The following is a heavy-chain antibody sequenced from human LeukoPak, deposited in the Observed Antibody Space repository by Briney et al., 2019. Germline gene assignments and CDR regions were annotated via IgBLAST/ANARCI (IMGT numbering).Heavy chain of an antibody. Sequence: PGGSLRLSCAASGFTFDDYTMHWVRQAPGKGLEWVSLISWDGGSTYYADSVKGRFTISRDNSKNSLYLQMNSLRTEDTAVYYCARPTYAYSSSWYPPFDAFDIWGQGTMVTVSS. V-gene: IGHV3-43*01. CDR3: ARPTYAYSSSWYPPFDAFDI. J-gene: IGHJ3*02. D-gene: IGHD6-13*01. CDR1: GFTFDDYT. CDR2: ISWDGGST.